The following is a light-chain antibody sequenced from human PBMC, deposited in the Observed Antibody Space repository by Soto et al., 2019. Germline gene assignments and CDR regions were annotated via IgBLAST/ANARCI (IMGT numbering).Light chain of an antibody. Sequence: SVLTQSPRTLSLSPGERATLSCRASQNVDSNSLAWYQQKPGQAPRIIIFGASNRATGIPARFSGSGSGTDFTLTISSLEPEDFAVYYCQQYGSSRWTFGQGTKVDIK. CDR2: GAS. CDR1: QNVDSNS. J-gene: IGKJ1*01. V-gene: IGKV3-20*01. CDR3: QQYGSSRWT.